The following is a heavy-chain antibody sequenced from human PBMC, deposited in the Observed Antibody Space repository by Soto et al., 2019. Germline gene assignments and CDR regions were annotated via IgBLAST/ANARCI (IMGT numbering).Heavy chain of an antibody. J-gene: IGHJ4*02. CDR1: GFTFSNYW. CDR2: IDSDGSRI. V-gene: IGHV3-74*01. CDR3: VRTSMVVAVATREDF. Sequence: EVQLVESGGGLVQPGESLRLSCAASGFTFSNYWMHWVRQAPGKGLVWVSRIDSDGSRITYADFVKVRVTISSDNAKNKVYLHMNSLTAEDTAVYYCVRTSMVVAVATREDFWGQGTLVTVSS. D-gene: IGHD2-15*01.